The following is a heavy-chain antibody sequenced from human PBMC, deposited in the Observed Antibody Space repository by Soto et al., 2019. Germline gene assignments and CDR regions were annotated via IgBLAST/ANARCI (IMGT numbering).Heavy chain of an antibody. CDR1: GFTFSSYA. CDR2: ISYDGSNK. J-gene: IGHJ6*02. CDR3: ARDEIRFSWAYGMDV. Sequence: QVQLVESGGGVVQPGRSLRLSCAASGFTFSSYAMHWVRQAPGKGLEWVAVISYDGSNKYYADSVKGRFTISRDNFKNSLYRQRNSLRAEDTAVYYCARDEIRFSWAYGMDVWGQGTTVTVSS. V-gene: IGHV3-30-3*01. D-gene: IGHD3-3*01.